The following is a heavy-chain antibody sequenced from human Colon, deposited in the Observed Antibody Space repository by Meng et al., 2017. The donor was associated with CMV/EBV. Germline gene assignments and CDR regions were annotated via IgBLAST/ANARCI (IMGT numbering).Heavy chain of an antibody. J-gene: IGHJ4*02. CDR2: VHSSGSME. CDR3: VMLPPGF. V-gene: IGHV3-74*03. CDR1: VSTPSTFW. D-gene: IGHD3-10*01. Sequence: GQKVASGGDLVQPGGSLRLSCAVSVSTPSTFWLDWVRQVPGKGPVWVSRVHSSGSMETYEDSVKGRFTASRDNTKNTFYLQMNSLRDEDTAVYYCVMLPPGFWGQGTLVTVSS.